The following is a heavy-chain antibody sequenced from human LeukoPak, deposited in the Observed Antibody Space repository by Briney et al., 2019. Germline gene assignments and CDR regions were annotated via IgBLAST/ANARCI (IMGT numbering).Heavy chain of an antibody. J-gene: IGHJ4*02. CDR3: AREYLVGATPGAFDY. V-gene: IGHV4-4*07. CDR2: IYTSGST. D-gene: IGHD1-26*01. Sequence: SETLSLTCTVSGGSISSYYWSWIRQPAGKGLEWIGRIYTSGSTNYNPSLKSRVTMSVDTSKNQFSLKLSSVTAADTAVYYCAREYLVGATPGAFDYWGQGTLVTVSS. CDR1: GGSISSYY.